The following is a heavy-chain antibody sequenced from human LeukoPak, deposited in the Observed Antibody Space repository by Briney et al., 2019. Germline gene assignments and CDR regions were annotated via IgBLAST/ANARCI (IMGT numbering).Heavy chain of an antibody. V-gene: IGHV3-30*18. Sequence: PGGSLRLSCADSGFTFSSYGMHWVRQAPGKGLEWVAVISYDGSNKYYADSVKGRFTISRDNSKNTLYLQMNSLRAEDTAVYYCAKVTMVRGVTQSGDYWGQGTLVTVSS. J-gene: IGHJ4*02. CDR3: AKVTMVRGVTQSGDY. D-gene: IGHD3-10*01. CDR2: ISYDGSNK. CDR1: GFTFSSYG.